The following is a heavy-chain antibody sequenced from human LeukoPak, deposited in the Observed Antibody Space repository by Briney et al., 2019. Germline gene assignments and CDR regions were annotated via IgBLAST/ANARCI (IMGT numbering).Heavy chain of an antibody. V-gene: IGHV4-4*07. CDR3: ARDLYGYCSSTSCRENYYYYGMDV. CDR2: IYTSGST. D-gene: IGHD2-2*01. Sequence: SETLSLTCTDSGGSISSYYWSWIRQPAGKGLEWIGRIYTSGSTNYNPSLKSRVTMSVDTSKNQFSLKLSSVTAADTAVYYCARDLYGYCSSTSCRENYYYYGMDVWGQGTTVTVSS. CDR1: GGSISSYY. J-gene: IGHJ6*02.